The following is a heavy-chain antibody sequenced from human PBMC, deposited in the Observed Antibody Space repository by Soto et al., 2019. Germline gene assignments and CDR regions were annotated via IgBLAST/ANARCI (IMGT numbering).Heavy chain of an antibody. CDR2: ISAYNGNT. CDR3: ARRDIVVVPAAMPNRTLTKYYFDY. J-gene: IGHJ4*02. D-gene: IGHD2-2*01. Sequence: ASVKVSCKASGYTFTSYGISWVRQAPGQGLEWMGWISAYNGNTNYAQKLQGRVTMTTDTSTSTAYMELRSLRSDDTAVYYCARRDIVVVPAAMPNRTLTKYYFDYWGQGTLVTVSS. V-gene: IGHV1-18*01. CDR1: GYTFTSYG.